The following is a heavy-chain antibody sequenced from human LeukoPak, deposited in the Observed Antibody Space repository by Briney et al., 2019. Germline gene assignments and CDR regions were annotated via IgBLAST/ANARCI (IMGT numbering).Heavy chain of an antibody. D-gene: IGHD6-13*01. CDR1: RFTFSTYA. CDR3: AKVTSSWNYFDY. V-gene: IGHV3-23*01. Sequence: GGSLRLSCPAARFTFSTYAMSWVRQAPGKGLEWVSTFSGSGGRTYHADSVKGRFTISRDNSKNTLYLQMNSLRAEDTAVYYCAKVTSSWNYFDYWGQGAPVTVSS. CDR2: FSGSGGRT. J-gene: IGHJ4*02.